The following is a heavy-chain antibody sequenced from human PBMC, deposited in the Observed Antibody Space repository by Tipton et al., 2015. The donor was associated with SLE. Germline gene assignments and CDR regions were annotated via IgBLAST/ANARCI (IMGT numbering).Heavy chain of an antibody. V-gene: IGHV3-9*01. D-gene: IGHD4-23*01. CDR1: GFTFDDYA. CDR2: ISWNSGSI. CDR3: SRDRTTVVTTRWYFAL. Sequence: SLRLSCAASGFTFDDYAMHWVRQALWKGLEWVSGISWNSGSIGYADSVKGRFTISRDNAKNSLYLQMNSLRAEDTSLYYCSRDRTTVVTTRWYFALWGRGTLVTVSS. J-gene: IGHJ2*01.